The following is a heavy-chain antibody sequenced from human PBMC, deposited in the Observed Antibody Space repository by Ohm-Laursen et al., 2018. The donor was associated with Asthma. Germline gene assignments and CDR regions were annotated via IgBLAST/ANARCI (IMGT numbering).Heavy chain of an antibody. Sequence: SLRLSCTAPGFTFSSYAMHWVRQAPGKGLEWVAVISYDGGNKYYADSVKGRFTISRDNSKNTLYLQMNSLRAEDTAVYYCARGSSSGWYFDYWGQGTLVTVSS. CDR3: ARGSSSGWYFDY. CDR1: GFTFSSYA. D-gene: IGHD6-19*01. J-gene: IGHJ4*02. V-gene: IGHV3-30-3*01. CDR2: ISYDGGNK.